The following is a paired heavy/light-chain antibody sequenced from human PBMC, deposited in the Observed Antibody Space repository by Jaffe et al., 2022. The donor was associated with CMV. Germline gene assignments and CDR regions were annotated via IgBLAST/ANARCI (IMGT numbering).Light chain of an antibody. CDR1: QDINGW. CDR2: AAS. V-gene: IGKV1D-12*01. CDR3: QQADSFPYT. J-gene: IGKJ2*01. Sequence: DIQMTQSPAFVSASVGDRITITCRASQDINGWLAWYQQKPGKAPRLLIYAASRFQSGVPSRFSGGGSGTDFTLTISSLQPEDFATYYCQQADSFPYTFGQGTKLEI.
Heavy chain of an antibody. D-gene: IGHD6-13*01. Sequence: EVQLVESGGGVVQPGGSLRLSCAASGFTLSSHWMTWVRQAPGKGLEWVASTKHDGSAEYYADSLKGRFTISRDNAQNSLDLQVNSLRAEDTAFYYCARVAAAGRGLDSWGQGTLVTVSS. J-gene: IGHJ4*02. V-gene: IGHV3-7*03. CDR3: ARVAAAGRGLDS. CDR1: GFTLSSHW. CDR2: TKHDGSAE.